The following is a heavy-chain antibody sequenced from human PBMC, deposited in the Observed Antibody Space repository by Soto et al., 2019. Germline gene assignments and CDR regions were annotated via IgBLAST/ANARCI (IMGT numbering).Heavy chain of an antibody. J-gene: IGHJ4*02. CDR1: GGSMNSGDYY. Sequence: VQLQESGPGLVKPSRTLSLTCSVSGGSMNSGDYYWSWVRQPPGKGLQWLGYIFHRGSAYYNPSLKSRLSMSIDTSKNQFSLRLTSVTAADTARYFCARAFYDVLTGYYVRCFDHWGPGALVTVSS. V-gene: IGHV4-30-4*01. D-gene: IGHD3-9*01. CDR3: ARAFYDVLTGYYVRCFDH. CDR2: IFHRGSA.